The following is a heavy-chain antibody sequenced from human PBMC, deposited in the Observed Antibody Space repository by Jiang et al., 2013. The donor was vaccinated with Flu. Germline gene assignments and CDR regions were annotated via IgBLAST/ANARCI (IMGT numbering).Heavy chain of an antibody. V-gene: IGHV3-30*18. CDR3: ANFPVVPAAPNHWYFDL. CDR2: ISYDGSNK. D-gene: IGHD2-2*01. CDR1: SYG. J-gene: IGHJ2*01. Sequence: SYGMHWVRQAPGKGLEWVAVISYDGSNKYYADSVKGRFTISRDNSKNTLYLQMNSLRAEDTAVYYCANFPVVPAAPNHWYFDLWGRGTLVTVSS.